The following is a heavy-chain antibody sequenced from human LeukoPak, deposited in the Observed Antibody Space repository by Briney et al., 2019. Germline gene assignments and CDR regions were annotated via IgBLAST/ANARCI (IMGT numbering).Heavy chain of an antibody. CDR3: ARDRSSVYYYGMDV. CDR1: GFTVSSYY. D-gene: IGHD6-6*01. J-gene: IGHJ6*02. Sequence: PGGSLRLSCAASGFTVSSYYMRWVRQAPGKGLEWVAVIYSGGSTYYADTVKGRFTNSRDNSKTTLYLQMSSLRAEDTAVYYWARDRSSVYYYGMDVWGQGTTVTVSS. CDR2: IYSGGST. V-gene: IGHV3-53*01.